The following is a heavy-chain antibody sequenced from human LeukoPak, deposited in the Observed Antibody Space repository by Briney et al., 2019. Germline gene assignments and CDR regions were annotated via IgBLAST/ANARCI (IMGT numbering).Heavy chain of an antibody. CDR3: AKDQEKDHYYGSGSAY. CDR1: GFTFSSYA. Sequence: PGGSLRLSCAASGFTFSSYAMSWVRRAPGKGLEWVSSISGSGGSTYYADSVKGRFTISRDNSKNTLYLQMNSLRAEDTAVYYCAKDQEKDHYYGSGSAYWGQGTLVTVSS. V-gene: IGHV3-23*01. CDR2: ISGSGGST. D-gene: IGHD3-10*01. J-gene: IGHJ4*02.